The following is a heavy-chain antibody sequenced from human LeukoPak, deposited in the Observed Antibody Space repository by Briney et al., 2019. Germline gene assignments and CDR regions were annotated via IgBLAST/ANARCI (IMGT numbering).Heavy chain of an antibody. CDR3: ASQHKYCSSTSCYKGGMGWFDP. J-gene: IGHJ5*02. V-gene: IGHV1-69*05. D-gene: IGHD2-2*01. CDR2: IIPVFGTA. Sequence: VASVKVSCKASGGSFSSYAVSWVRQAPGQGLEWMGGIIPVFGTANYAQKFQGRVTITTDESTSTAYMELSSLRSEDTAMYYCASQHKYCSSTSCYKGGMGWFDPWGQGTLVTVSS. CDR1: GGSFSSYA.